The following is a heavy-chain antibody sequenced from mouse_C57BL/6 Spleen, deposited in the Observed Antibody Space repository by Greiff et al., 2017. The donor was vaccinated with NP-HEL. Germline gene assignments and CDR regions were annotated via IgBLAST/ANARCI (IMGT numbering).Heavy chain of an antibody. D-gene: IGHD1-1*01. CDR2: IYPGDGDT. Sequence: QVQLQQSGPELVKPGASVKISCKASGYAFSSSWMNWVKQRPGKGLEWIGRIYPGDGDTNYNGKFKGKATLTADKSSSTAYMQLSSLTSEDSAVYCCARSGYYGSSYDWYFDVWGTGTTVTVSS. J-gene: IGHJ1*03. V-gene: IGHV1-82*01. CDR3: ARSGYYGSSYDWYFDV. CDR1: GYAFSSSW.